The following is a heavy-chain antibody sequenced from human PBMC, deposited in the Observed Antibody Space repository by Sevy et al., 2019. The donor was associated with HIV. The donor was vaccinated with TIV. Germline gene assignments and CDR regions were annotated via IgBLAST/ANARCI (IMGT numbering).Heavy chain of an antibody. D-gene: IGHD6-6*01. V-gene: IGHV4-4*07. CDR1: GGSISSYY. Sequence: SETLSLTCTVSGGSISSYYWSWIRQSAGKGLEWIGRIYTSGSTNYNPSLKSRVTMSVDTSKNQFSLKLSSVTAADTAVYYCARDNSQAGAAHDYWGQGTLVTVSS. J-gene: IGHJ4*02. CDR2: IYTSGST. CDR3: ARDNSQAGAAHDY.